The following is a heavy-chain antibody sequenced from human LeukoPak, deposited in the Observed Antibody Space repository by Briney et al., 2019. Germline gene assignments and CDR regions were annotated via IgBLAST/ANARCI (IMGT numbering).Heavy chain of an antibody. V-gene: IGHV4-38-2*02. D-gene: IGHD3-10*01. Sequence: SETLSLTCTVSGYSISSGYYWGWIRQPPGKGLEWIGSIYHSGSTYYNPSLKSRVTISVDTSKNQFSLMLRAVTAADTAVYYCARLGRNSMVRGVIQNWGQGTLVTVSS. CDR1: GYSISSGYY. CDR3: ARLGRNSMVRGVIQN. J-gene: IGHJ4*02. CDR2: IYHSGST.